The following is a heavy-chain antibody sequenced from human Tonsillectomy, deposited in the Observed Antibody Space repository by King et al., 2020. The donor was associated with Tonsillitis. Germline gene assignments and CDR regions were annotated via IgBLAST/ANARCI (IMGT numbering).Heavy chain of an antibody. CDR2: ISAYNGNT. V-gene: IGHV1-18*01. Sequence: QLQLVQSGAEVKKPGASVKVSCKASGYTFTNYGISWVRQAPGQGLEWMGWISAYNGNTNYPQKLQGRVTMATDTSASTAYMELRSLRSDDTAVYYCARLRLGSTNYSYYGMDVWGQGTTVTVSS. J-gene: IGHJ6*02. D-gene: IGHD3-16*01. CDR3: ARLRLGSTNYSYYGMDV. CDR1: GYTFTNYG.